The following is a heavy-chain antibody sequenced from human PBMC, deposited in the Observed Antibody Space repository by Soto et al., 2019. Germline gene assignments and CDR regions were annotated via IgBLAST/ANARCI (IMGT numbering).Heavy chain of an antibody. J-gene: IGHJ4*02. V-gene: IGHV1-24*01. D-gene: IGHD3-16*02. CDR3: ATFNGRMITFGGVIASHDY. CDR1: GYTLTELS. Sequence: ASVKVSCKVSGYTLTELSMHWVRQAPGKGLEWMGGFDPEDGETIYAQKFQGRVTMTEDTSTDKAYMELSSLRSEDTAVYYCATFNGRMITFGGVIASHDYWGQGTLVTVSS. CDR2: FDPEDGET.